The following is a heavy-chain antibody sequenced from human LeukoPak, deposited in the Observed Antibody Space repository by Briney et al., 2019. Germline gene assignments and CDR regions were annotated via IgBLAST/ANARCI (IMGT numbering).Heavy chain of an antibody. Sequence: GGSLRLSCAASGFTFSNYAMHWVRQAPGKGLEWVAVISYDGSNKYDADSVKGRFTISRDSSKNTLYLQMNSLRAEDTAVYYCARDVHYDSSGSFDYWGQGTLVSVSS. CDR1: GFTFSNYA. V-gene: IGHV3-30*04. CDR3: ARDVHYDSSGSFDY. CDR2: ISYDGSNK. D-gene: IGHD3-22*01. J-gene: IGHJ4*02.